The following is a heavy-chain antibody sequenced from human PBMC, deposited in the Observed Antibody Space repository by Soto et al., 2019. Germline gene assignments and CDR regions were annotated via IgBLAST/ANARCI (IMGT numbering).Heavy chain of an antibody. V-gene: IGHV3-30-3*01. D-gene: IGHD6-19*01. CDR2: ISYDGSNK. Sequence: GGSLRLSCAASGFTFSSYAMHWVRQAPGKGLEWVAVISYDGSNKYYADSVKGRFTISRDNSKNTLYLQMNSLRAEDTAVYYCARDPTLYSSGWPGNFDYWGQGTLVTVSS. J-gene: IGHJ4*02. CDR1: GFTFSSYA. CDR3: ARDPTLYSSGWPGNFDY.